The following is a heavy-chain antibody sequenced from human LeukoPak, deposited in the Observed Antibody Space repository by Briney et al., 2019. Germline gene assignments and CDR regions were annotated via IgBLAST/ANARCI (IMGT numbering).Heavy chain of an antibody. J-gene: IGHJ5*02. Sequence: PSETLSLTCTVSGGSISSSNYYWDWIRQPPGKGLEWIGYIYYSGSTNYKPSLKSRVTISVDTSKNQFSLKLSSVTAADTAVYYCARGGYYGSGNDFRFDPWGQGTLVTVSS. CDR3: ARGGYYGSGNDFRFDP. CDR1: GGSISSSNYY. V-gene: IGHV4-61*05. CDR2: IYYSGST. D-gene: IGHD3-10*01.